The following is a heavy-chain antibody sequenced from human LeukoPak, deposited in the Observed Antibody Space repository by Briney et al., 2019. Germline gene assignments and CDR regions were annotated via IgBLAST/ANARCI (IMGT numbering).Heavy chain of an antibody. CDR3: ASGGYSYGYLPLYHYYGMDV. J-gene: IGHJ6*02. Sequence: PGGSLRLSCAASGFRVSDYYMSWIRQAPGKGLEWVSYISSSGSTIYYADSVKGRFTISRDNAKNSLYLQMNSLRAEDTAVYYCASGGYSYGYLPLYHYYGMDVWGQGTTVTVSS. V-gene: IGHV3-11*01. CDR2: ISSSGSTI. D-gene: IGHD5-18*01. CDR1: GFRVSDYY.